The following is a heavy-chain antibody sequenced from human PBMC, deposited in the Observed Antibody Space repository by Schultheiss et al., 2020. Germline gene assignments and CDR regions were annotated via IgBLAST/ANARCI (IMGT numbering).Heavy chain of an antibody. Sequence: GGSLRLSCAASGFTFSSYGMHWVRQAPGKGLEWVAVIWYDGSNKYYADSVKGRFTISRDNSKNTLYLQMNSLRAEDTAVYYCARDTLFDDYYDSSGHSAFDIWGQGTMVTVSS. CDR1: GFTFSSYG. D-gene: IGHD3-22*01. CDR3: ARDTLFDDYYDSSGHSAFDI. J-gene: IGHJ3*02. V-gene: IGHV3-33*08. CDR2: IWYDGSNK.